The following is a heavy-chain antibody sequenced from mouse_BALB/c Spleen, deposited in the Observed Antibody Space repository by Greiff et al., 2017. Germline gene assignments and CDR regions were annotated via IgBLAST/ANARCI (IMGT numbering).Heavy chain of an antibody. CDR3: ATFYYYGSSPFAY. CDR2: IYPGGGYT. Sequence: QVQLQQSGAELVRPGTSVKISCKASGYTFTNYWLGWVKQRPGHGLEWIGDIYPGGGYTNYNEKFKGKATLTADTSSSTAYMQLSSLTSEDSAVYFCATFYYYGSSPFAYWGQGTLVTVSA. J-gene: IGHJ3*01. D-gene: IGHD1-1*01. V-gene: IGHV1-63*02. CDR1: GYTFTNYW.